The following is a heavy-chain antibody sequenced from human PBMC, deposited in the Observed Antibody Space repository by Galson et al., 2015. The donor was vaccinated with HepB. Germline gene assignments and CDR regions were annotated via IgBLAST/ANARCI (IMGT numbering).Heavy chain of an antibody. CDR3: AREVEGSGWGFDY. CDR1: GFTFSDYY. D-gene: IGHD6-19*01. Sequence: SLRLSCAASGFTFSDYYMSWIRQAPGKGLEWASYISSSSSYTNYADSVKGRFTISRDNAKNSLYLQMNSLRAEDTAVYYCAREVEGSGWGFDYWGQGTLVTVSS. J-gene: IGHJ4*02. CDR2: ISSSSSYT. V-gene: IGHV3-11*06.